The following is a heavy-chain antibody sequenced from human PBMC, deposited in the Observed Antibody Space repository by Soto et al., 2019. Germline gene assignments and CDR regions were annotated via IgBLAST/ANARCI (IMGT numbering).Heavy chain of an antibody. Sequence: SVKVSCKASGGTFSSYAISWVRQAPGQGLEWMGGIIPIFGTANYAQKFQGRVTITADKSTSTAYMELSSLRSEDTAVYYCASDIVVVPAAITYYYYYGMYVWGQGTTVTVSS. CDR1: GGTFSSYA. J-gene: IGHJ6*02. V-gene: IGHV1-69*06. CDR3: ASDIVVVPAAITYYYYYGMYV. CDR2: IIPIFGTA. D-gene: IGHD2-2*01.